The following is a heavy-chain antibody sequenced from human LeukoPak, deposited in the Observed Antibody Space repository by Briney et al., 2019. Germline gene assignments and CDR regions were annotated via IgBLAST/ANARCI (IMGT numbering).Heavy chain of an antibody. V-gene: IGHV4-59*01. D-gene: IGHD2-2*01. CDR3: ARGRYCSSTSCYSSAFDI. CDR1: GGSISSYY. CDR2: IYYSGST. J-gene: IGHJ3*02. Sequence: SETLSLTCTVSGGSISSYYWSWIRQPPGKGLEWIGYIYYSGSTNYNPSLKSRVTISVDTSKNQFSLKLSSVTAADTAVYYCARGRYCSSTSCYSSAFDIWGQGTMVTVSS.